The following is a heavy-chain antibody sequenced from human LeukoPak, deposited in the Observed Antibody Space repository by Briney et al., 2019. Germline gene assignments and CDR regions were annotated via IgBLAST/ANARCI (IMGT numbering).Heavy chain of an antibody. CDR2: ISTSSTTI. Sequence: GGSLRLSCAASGFTFSDSYMSWIRQAPGKGLEWVSYISTSSTTIHYADSVKGRFTISRGNAKNSLYLQMNSLRAEDTAVYDRSGYDCDYWGQGTLVTVSS. CDR1: GFTFSDSY. J-gene: IGHJ4*02. CDR3: SGYDCDY. V-gene: IGHV3-11*04. D-gene: IGHD3-22*01.